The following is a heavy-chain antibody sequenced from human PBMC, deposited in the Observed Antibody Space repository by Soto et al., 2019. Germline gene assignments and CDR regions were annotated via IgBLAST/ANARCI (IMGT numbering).Heavy chain of an antibody. CDR2: ISGGGADT. CDR1: GCIFCQRF. V-gene: IGHV3-23*01. CDR3: AKTERFDP. J-gene: IGHJ5*02. Sequence: GEPRVSRVAPGCIFCQRFITWVRQAPGKGLEWVSSISGGGADTNYADSVKGRFTISRDNSKNTLYLQMNSLRAEDTAVYYCAKTERFDPWGQGTLVTVSS.